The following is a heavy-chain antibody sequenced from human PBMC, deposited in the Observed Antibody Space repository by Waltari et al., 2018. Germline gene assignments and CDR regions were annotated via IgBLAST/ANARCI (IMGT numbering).Heavy chain of an antibody. Sequence: EVQLLQSGGGLVQPGGSLRLSCAASGFTFSRYSVSWVRQAPGKGLEWVSAISSGGETTLYADSVKGRFTISRDNSKNTLSLQVSSLRAEDTAVYYCAKRLLEPQVGAFDIWGQGTIVTVSS. D-gene: IGHD3-3*01. CDR2: ISSGGETT. J-gene: IGHJ3*02. CDR1: GFTFSRYS. CDR3: AKRLLEPQVGAFDI. V-gene: IGHV3-23*01.